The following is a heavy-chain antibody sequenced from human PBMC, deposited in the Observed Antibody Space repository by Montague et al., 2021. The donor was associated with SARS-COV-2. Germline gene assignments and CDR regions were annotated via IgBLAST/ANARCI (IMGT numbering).Heavy chain of an antibody. Sequence: CAISGDSVSSNIATWNWIRQSPSRGLEWLGRTYYRSKWYNDCAEXVKSRITIDPDTSKHQFSLHLNSVTPEDTAVYYYARIPVGSKYYFDFWGQGTLVTVSS. D-gene: IGHD4-11*01. CDR1: GDSVSSNIAT. CDR2: TYYRSKWYN. CDR3: ARIPVGSKYYFDF. V-gene: IGHV6-1*01. J-gene: IGHJ4*02.